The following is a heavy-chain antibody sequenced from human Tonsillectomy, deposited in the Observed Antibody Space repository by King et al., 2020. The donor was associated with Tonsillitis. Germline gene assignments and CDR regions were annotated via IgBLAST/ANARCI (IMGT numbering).Heavy chain of an antibody. CDR1: GRSISSYY. V-gene: IGHV4-59*01. J-gene: IGHJ4*02. D-gene: IGHD3-3*01. CDR2: IDYNGST. Sequence: VQLQESGPGLLKPSETLSLTCTVSGRSISSYYWSWIRQPPGKGLEWIGCIDYNGSTNYNPSLKSRVTITVDTSKNQISLKLSSVTAAATAPYYCAAQTYYDFWSGYNFDYWGQGTLVTVSS. CDR3: AAQTYYDFWSGYNFDY.